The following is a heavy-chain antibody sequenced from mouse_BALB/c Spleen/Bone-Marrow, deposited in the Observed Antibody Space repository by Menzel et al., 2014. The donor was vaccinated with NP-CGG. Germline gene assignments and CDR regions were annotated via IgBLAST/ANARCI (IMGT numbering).Heavy chain of an antibody. V-gene: IGHV1-4*01. CDR1: GYTFTTYT. J-gene: IGHJ4*01. CDR2: INPSSGYT. D-gene: IGHD2-1*01. Sequence: VKLQESGAELARPGASVKMSCRAPGYTFTTYTMHWVKQRPGQGLEWIGYINPSSGYTYYNQKFKDEAALTADKSSSAAYLQLSSLTSEDSAVYYCARGYGNYDAMDYGGQGTSVTVSS. CDR3: ARGYGNYDAMDY.